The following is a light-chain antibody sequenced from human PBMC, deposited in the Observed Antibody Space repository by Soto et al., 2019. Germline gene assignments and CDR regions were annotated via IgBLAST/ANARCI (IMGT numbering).Light chain of an antibody. J-gene: IGKJ4*01. CDR2: GAS. CDR1: KSVNKN. V-gene: IGKV3-15*01. CDR3: QQYNNWPLT. Sequence: EIVMTQSPATLSVSPGERATLSSRASKSVNKNLAWYQQKPGQAPRLLIYGASARATGIPARFSGSGSGTEFTLTISSLQSEDFAVYYCQQYNNWPLTFGGGTNVEIK.